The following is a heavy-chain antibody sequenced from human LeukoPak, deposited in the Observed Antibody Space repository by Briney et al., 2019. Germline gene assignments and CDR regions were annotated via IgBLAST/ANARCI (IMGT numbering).Heavy chain of an antibody. CDR2: IKLNENQK. V-gene: IGHV3-7*01. Sequence: GGSLRLSCEASGFTFSNYWMNWVRQAPGKGLEWVAVIKLNENQKYYMDSVKGRSTVSRDNAKNSLYLQMNSLRAEDTAVYYCANQRGDYWGQGTLATVSS. CDR3: ANQRGDY. D-gene: IGHD3-10*01. CDR1: GFTFSNYW. J-gene: IGHJ4*02.